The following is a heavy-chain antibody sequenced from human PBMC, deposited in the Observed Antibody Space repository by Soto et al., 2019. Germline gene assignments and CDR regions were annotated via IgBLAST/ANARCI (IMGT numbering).Heavy chain of an antibody. CDR3: ARGAVGATNLACY. CDR2: ISYDGSNK. CDR1: GFTFSSYA. J-gene: IGHJ4*02. D-gene: IGHD1-26*01. Sequence: QVQLVESGGGVVQPGRSLRLSCAASGFTFSSYAMHWVRQAPGKGLEWVAVISYDGSNKNYADSVKGRLTISRDNSKNTLYLQMNSLRAEDTAVYYCARGAVGATNLACYWGQGTLVTVSS. V-gene: IGHV3-30-3*01.